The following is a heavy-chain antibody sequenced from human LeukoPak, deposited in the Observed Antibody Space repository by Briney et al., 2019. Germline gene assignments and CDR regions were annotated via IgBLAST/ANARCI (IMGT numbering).Heavy chain of an antibody. Sequence: GGSLRLSCAASGFTLSSNWMHWVRQAPGKGLVWVSRISSDGSSTSYADSVKGRFTISRDNAKNTLYLQMNSLRAEDTAVYYCARGAVAGDFDLWGRGTLVTVSS. CDR2: ISSDGSST. J-gene: IGHJ2*01. V-gene: IGHV3-74*01. D-gene: IGHD6-19*01. CDR3: ARGAVAGDFDL. CDR1: GFTLSSNW.